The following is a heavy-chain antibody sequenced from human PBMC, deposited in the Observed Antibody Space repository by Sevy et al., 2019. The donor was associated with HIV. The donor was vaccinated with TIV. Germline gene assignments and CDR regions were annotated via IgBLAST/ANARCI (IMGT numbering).Heavy chain of an antibody. V-gene: IGHV4-59*01. D-gene: IGHD3-3*01. CDR3: ARDSSTGITVHGVDTYGMDV. CDR2: VNYRGST. Sequence: SETLSLTCAVSGGSISSYYWTWIRQPPGKGLEWIGYVNYRGSTNYNPSLKSRLTMSVDISKNQFSLKLTSVTAADTAVYYCARDSSTGITVHGVDTYGMDVWGQGTTVTVSS. J-gene: IGHJ6*02. CDR1: GGSISSYY.